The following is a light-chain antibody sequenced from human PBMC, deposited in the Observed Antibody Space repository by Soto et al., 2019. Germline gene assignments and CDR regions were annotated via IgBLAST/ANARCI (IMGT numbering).Light chain of an antibody. J-gene: IGKJ1*01. CDR3: KKYPET. CDR1: QGISNY. V-gene: IGKV1-27*01. CDR2: AAS. Sequence: DIQMTQSPSSLSASVGDRVTITCRASQGISNYLAWYQQKPGKVPKLLIYAASTLQSGVPSRFSASGSGTDFSLPISTLPPKDVATYYWKKYPETFGQGTKVEIK.